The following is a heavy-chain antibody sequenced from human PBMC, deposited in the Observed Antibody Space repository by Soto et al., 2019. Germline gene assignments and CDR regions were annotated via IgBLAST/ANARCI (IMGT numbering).Heavy chain of an antibody. Sequence: SETLSLTCTVSGGSISSYFWSWIRPPPGKGMEWLGYSYYSGRTKYNPALKRRVTISVDTSKGPFSMKLSSVNAADKAVYYCARFGSSGWGYYYYYGRDVWGQGTTVTVSS. CDR3: ARFGSSGWGYYYYYGRDV. CDR1: GGSISSYF. J-gene: IGHJ6*02. V-gene: IGHV4-59*01. D-gene: IGHD6-19*01. CDR2: SYYSGRT.